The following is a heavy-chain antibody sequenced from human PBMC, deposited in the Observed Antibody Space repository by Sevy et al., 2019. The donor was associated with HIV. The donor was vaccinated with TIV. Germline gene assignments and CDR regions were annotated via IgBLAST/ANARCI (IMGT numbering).Heavy chain of an antibody. V-gene: IGHV3-48*03. D-gene: IGHD3-22*01. CDR1: GFTFSSYE. CDR2: ISSSGTTI. Sequence: GGSLRLSCEASGFTFSSYEMNWVRQAPGKGLEWVSYISSSGTTIKYADSVKGRFTISRDNAKNSLYMQMNSLRAEDTAVYYCARVIVNYDKGFDPWGQGTLVTVSS. J-gene: IGHJ5*02. CDR3: ARVIVNYDKGFDP.